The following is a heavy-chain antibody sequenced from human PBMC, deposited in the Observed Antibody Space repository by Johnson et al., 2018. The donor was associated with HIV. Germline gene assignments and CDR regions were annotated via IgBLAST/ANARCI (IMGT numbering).Heavy chain of an antibody. CDR1: GFTVSSNY. CDR3: ASPGIVGGQEAFDI. V-gene: IGHV3-66*02. D-gene: IGHD1-26*01. J-gene: IGHJ3*02. CDR2: IYSGGST. Sequence: VQLVESGGGVVRPGGSLRLSCAASGFTVSSNYMSWVRQAPGKGLEWVSVIYSGGSTYYADSVKGRFTISRDNSKNSLFLQMNSLRLDDTAVYFCASPGIVGGQEAFDIWGQGTMVTVSS.